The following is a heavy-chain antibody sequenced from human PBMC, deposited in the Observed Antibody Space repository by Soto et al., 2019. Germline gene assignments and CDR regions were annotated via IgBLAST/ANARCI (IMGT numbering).Heavy chain of an antibody. J-gene: IGHJ4*02. V-gene: IGHV3-23*01. CDR2: IIGRGGST. Sequence: EVQLLEFGGGLVQPGGSLRLSCAASGFTFSNFAMSWVRQAPGKGLEWVSAIIGRGGSTFYADSVKGRFTISRDNSKNTLYLQMNSLRVEDTAIYYCAKDSVAGQPFDYWGRGTLVTIYS. CDR1: GFTFSNFA. D-gene: IGHD6-19*01. CDR3: AKDSVAGQPFDY.